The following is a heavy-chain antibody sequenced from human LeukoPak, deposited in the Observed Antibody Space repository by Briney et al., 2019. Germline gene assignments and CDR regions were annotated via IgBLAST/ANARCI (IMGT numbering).Heavy chain of an antibody. CDR3: ARDHVAAAGMGDWFDP. V-gene: IGHV4-4*07. J-gene: IGHJ5*02. CDR1: GGSISSYY. D-gene: IGHD6-13*01. CDR2: IYTSGST. Sequence: SETLSLTCTVSGGSISSYYWSWIRQPAGKGLEWIGRIYTSGSTNYNPSLKSRVTMSVDTSKNQFSLKLSSVTAADTAVYYCARDHVAAAGMGDWFDPWGQGTLVTVSS.